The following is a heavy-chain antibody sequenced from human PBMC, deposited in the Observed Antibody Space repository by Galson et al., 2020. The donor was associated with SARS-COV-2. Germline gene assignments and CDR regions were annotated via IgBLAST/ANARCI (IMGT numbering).Heavy chain of an antibody. CDR2: IHYSGIT. Sequence: ALETLSLTCTVSGGSISSSTYYWGWIRQPPGKGLEWIGSIHYSGITQYNPSLKSRVTISVDTSKNQFSLKLSSVSAADTAVYYCARGGFYYISGSPNPLFDNWGQGTLVTVSS. CDR1: GGSISSSTYY. CDR3: ARGGFYYISGSPNPLFDN. J-gene: IGHJ4*02. D-gene: IGHD3-10*01. V-gene: IGHV4-39*01.